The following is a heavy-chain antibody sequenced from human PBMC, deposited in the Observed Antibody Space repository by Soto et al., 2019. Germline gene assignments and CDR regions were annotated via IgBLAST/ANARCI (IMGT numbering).Heavy chain of an antibody. Sequence: QLQLQESGSGLVKPSQTLSLTCAVSGGSISSGGYSWSWIRQPPGKGLEWIGYIYHSGSTYYNPSLKCRGTRSVDRSKNQFSVRASAGTAADTAVYYCARTHDMWGQGAMVTVPS. V-gene: IGHV4-30-2*01. CDR1: GGSISSGGYS. CDR2: IYHSGST. CDR3: ARTHDM. J-gene: IGHJ3*02.